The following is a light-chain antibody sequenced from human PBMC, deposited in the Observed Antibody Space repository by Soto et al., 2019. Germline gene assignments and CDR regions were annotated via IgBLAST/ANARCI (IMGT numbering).Light chain of an antibody. Sequence: EIVLTQSPGTLSLSPGEGATLSCRASQSVSSRLLAWYQQKPGQAPRLRIYGASNRATGIPDRFGGSGSGTDFTLTISRVDPEDFAVYYCQEYGSSPITFGQGTRLDIK. V-gene: IGKV3-20*01. J-gene: IGKJ5*01. CDR1: QSVSSRL. CDR2: GAS. CDR3: QEYGSSPIT.